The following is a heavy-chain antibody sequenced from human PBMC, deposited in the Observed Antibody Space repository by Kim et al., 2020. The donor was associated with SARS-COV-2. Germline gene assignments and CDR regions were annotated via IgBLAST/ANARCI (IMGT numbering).Heavy chain of an antibody. D-gene: IGHD3-10*01. V-gene: IGHV3-30*02. CDR3: AKDHGGYYYYYYGMDV. J-gene: IGHJ6*02. Sequence: VKGRFTISRANSKNTLYLQMNSLGAEDTAVYYCAKDHGGYYYYYYGMDVWGQGTTVTVSS.